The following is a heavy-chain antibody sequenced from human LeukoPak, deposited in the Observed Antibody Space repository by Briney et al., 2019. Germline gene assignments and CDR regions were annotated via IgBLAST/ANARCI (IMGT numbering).Heavy chain of an antibody. V-gene: IGHV4-59*04. D-gene: IGHD3/OR15-3a*01. CDR3: ARQTGSGLFILP. CDR2: IYYSGNT. J-gene: IGHJ4*02. CDR1: GGSISSYY. Sequence: SETLSLTCTVSGGSISSYYWSWIRQPPGKGLEWIGSIYYSGNTYYSASLKSQVSISIDTSKNRFSLKLTSVTAADTAVYYCARQTGSGLFILPGGQGTLVTVSS.